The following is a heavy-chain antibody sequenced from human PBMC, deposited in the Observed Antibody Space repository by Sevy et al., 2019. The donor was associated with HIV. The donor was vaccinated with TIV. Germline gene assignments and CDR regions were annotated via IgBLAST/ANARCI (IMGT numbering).Heavy chain of an antibody. J-gene: IGHJ6*02. CDR2: ISSSSGFI. CDR1: DFTFNNYN. D-gene: IGHD3-3*01. V-gene: IGHV3-21*01. Sequence: GGSLRLSCAASDFTFNNYNINWVRQAPGKGLEWVSFISSSSGFIYYADSVKGRFTISRDNAKNSLFQQMNSLRAVDTAVYYSARDKTILERRYGMDVWGQGTTVTVSS. CDR3: ARDKTILERRYGMDV.